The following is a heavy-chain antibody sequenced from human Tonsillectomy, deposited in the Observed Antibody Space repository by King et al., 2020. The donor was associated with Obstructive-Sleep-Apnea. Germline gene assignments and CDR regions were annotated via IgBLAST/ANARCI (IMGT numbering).Heavy chain of an antibody. CDR1: GGSISSGGYS. D-gene: IGHD3-22*01. CDR2: IYHSGST. J-gene: IGHJ4*02. V-gene: IGHV4-30-2*01. Sequence: LQLQESGSGLVKPSQTLSLTCAVSGGSISSGGYSWSWIRQPPGKGLEWIGYIYHSGSTYYNPSLKSRVTISVDRSKNQFSLKLSSVTAADTAVYYCARGAAAYYYDSSGYYYDYWGQGTLVTVSS. CDR3: ARGAAAYYYDSSGYYYDY.